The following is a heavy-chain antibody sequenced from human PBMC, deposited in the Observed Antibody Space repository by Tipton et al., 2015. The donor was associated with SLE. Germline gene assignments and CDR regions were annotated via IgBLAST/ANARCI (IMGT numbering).Heavy chain of an antibody. Sequence: TLSLTCTVSGGSISSYYWSWIRQPPGKGLEWIGYIYFTGNTKYNPSLKSRGTISVDTAKNQFSLKLTSVAAADTAVYYCARGKLTWRGAIIGADVWGQGTTVNVSS. J-gene: IGHJ6*02. CDR3: ARGKLTWRGAIIGADV. D-gene: IGHD2-15*01. CDR1: GGSISSYY. V-gene: IGHV4-59*08. CDR2: IYFTGNT.